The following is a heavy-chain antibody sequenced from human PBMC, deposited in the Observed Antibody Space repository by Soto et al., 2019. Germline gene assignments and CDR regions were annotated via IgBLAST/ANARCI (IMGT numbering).Heavy chain of an antibody. CDR2: INHSGST. J-gene: IGHJ6*03. CDR3: ASYHYFDFWIGSRHYMDA. CDR1: GGSLSGYF. V-gene: IGHV4-34*01. D-gene: IGHD3-3*01. Sequence: QVHLEQWGAGLLKPSETLSLTCAVYGGSLSGYFWSWVRQSPGKGLEWIGEINHSGSTNYNPSLKSRVIISADTSKHQFSLRLRSVTAADSGIYYCASYHYFDFWIGSRHYMDAWGRGTTVTVSS.